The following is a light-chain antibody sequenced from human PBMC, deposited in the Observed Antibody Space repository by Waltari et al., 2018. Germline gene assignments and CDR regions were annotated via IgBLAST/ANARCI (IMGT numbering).Light chain of an antibody. CDR1: QTAFNNF. CDR2: EVS. CDR3: QQYGISPRT. V-gene: IGKV3-20*01. Sequence: IVLPQSPGPLSFSPGHRANPPCRASQTAFNNFLAWYQQRPGQAPMLVIFEVSSRATGIPHRFSGSGSGTDFTLTITRLEPEDFAVYYCQQYGISPRTFGQGTKVELK. J-gene: IGKJ1*01.